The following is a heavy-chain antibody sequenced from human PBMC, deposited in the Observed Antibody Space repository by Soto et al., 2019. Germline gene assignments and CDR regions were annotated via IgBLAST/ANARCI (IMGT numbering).Heavy chain of an antibody. V-gene: IGHV3-74*01. CDR2: IGPDGTST. Sequence: SGGSLRLSCAVSGVTFRDYWMHWVRQVPGKGLLWVSRIGPDGTSTKYADSVKGRFTISRSNPENTLYLQMNSLRAEDTGVYYCVREVIAVLGSIRWFDPWGQGTPVTVSS. CDR1: GVTFRDYW. CDR3: VREVIAVLGSIRWFDP. J-gene: IGHJ5*02. D-gene: IGHD6-19*01.